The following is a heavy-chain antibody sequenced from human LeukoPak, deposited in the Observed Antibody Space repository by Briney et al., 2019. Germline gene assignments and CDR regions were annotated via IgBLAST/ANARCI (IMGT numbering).Heavy chain of an antibody. V-gene: IGHV3-30*03. D-gene: IGHD4-17*01. CDR1: GFXFSDYG. Sequence: GGSPRLSCAASGFXFSDYGMHWVRQAPGKGLEWVTLISYDGRNKYYADSVKGRFTISRDNSKNTLYLQMNSLRDEDTAVYYCARDKTTVTIDAFDMWGQGTMVTVSS. CDR3: ARDKTTVTIDAFDM. CDR2: ISYDGRNK. J-gene: IGHJ3*02.